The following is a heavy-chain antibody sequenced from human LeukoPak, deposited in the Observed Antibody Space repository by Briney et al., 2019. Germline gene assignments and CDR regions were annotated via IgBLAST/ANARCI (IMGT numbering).Heavy chain of an antibody. D-gene: IGHD5-12*01. J-gene: IGHJ4*02. V-gene: IGHV4-61*02. CDR3: ARATNSEHDYLYFDS. CDR1: SASINSGDFY. Sequence: TSETLSLTCTVSSASINSGDFYWSWIRQPAGKGLEWIGRIYTNGRTIYNPSLKSRLTISLDTSRNQFSLKLTSVTAADAAVYYCARATNSEHDYLYFDSWDEGVLVTVSS. CDR2: IYTNGRT.